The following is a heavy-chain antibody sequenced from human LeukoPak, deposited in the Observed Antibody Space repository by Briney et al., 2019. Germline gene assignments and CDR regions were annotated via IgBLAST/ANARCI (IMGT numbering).Heavy chain of an antibody. Sequence: SETLSLTCTVSGGSISSGGYYWSWIRQHPGKGLEWIGYIYYSGSTYYNPSLKSRVTISVDTSKNQFSLKLCSVTAADTAVYYCAREHSDSSSWYRGPFDYWGQGTLVTVSS. CDR1: GGSISSGGYY. V-gene: IGHV4-31*03. J-gene: IGHJ4*02. CDR2: IYYSGST. D-gene: IGHD6-13*01. CDR3: AREHSDSSSWYRGPFDY.